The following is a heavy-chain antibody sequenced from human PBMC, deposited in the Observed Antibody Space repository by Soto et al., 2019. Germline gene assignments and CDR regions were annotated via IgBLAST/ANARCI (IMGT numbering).Heavy chain of an antibody. CDR1: GFTFSSYG. Sequence: QVQLVESGGGVVQPGRSLRLSCAASGFTFSSYGMHWVRQAPGKGLEWVAVISYDGSNKYYADSVKGRFTISRDNSKNTLYLQMNSLRAEDTAVYYCAKRDRSSSWYVYGMDVWGQGTTVTVSS. V-gene: IGHV3-30*18. J-gene: IGHJ6*02. CDR2: ISYDGSNK. CDR3: AKRDRSSSWYVYGMDV. D-gene: IGHD6-13*01.